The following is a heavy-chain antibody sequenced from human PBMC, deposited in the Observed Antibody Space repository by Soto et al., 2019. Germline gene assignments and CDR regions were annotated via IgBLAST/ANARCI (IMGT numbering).Heavy chain of an antibody. Sequence: ASVKGSCTASGYTFTGYYMHWVRQAPGQGLEWMGWINPNSGGTNYAQKFQGWVTMTRDTSISTAYMELSRLRSDDTAVYYCARVVLTGTYGMDVWGQGTTVTVSS. CDR1: GYTFTGYY. CDR3: ARVVLTGTYGMDV. CDR2: INPNSGGT. V-gene: IGHV1-2*04. D-gene: IGHD3-9*01. J-gene: IGHJ6*02.